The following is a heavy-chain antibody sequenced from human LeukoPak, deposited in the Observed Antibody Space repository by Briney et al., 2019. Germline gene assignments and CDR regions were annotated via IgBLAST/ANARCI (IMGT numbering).Heavy chain of an antibody. CDR1: GFTFSSYA. J-gene: IGHJ4*02. CDR2: ISYDGSNK. CDR3: ARSGSYYELVY. V-gene: IGHV3-30-3*01. Sequence: GRSLRLSCAASGFTFSSYAMHWVRQAPGKGLEWVAVISYDGSNKYYADSVKGRFTISRDNSKNTLYLQMSSLRAEDTAVYYCARSGSYYELVYWGQGTLVTVSS. D-gene: IGHD1-26*01.